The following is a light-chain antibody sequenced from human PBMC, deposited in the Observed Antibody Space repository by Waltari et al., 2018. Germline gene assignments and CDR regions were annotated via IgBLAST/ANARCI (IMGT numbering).Light chain of an antibody. CDR1: AEAVTSSHY. V-gene: IGLV7-46*01. J-gene: IGLJ3*02. CDR2: DTS. Sequence: QAVVTHEPSLTVSPGGTVTLPCGPSAEAVTSSHYPSWFQQKPCQVPRTLIYDTSNKHSWTPARFSGSLRGGKAALTLSGAQPDDEAEYYCLLWYSGARWVFGGGSKLSVL. CDR3: LLWYSGARWV.